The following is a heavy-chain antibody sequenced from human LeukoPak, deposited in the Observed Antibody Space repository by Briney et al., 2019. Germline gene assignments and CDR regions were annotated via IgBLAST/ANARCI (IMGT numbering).Heavy chain of an antibody. D-gene: IGHD6-19*01. CDR3: AKDNAGWLVSWFDP. CDR1: GFTFSSYA. V-gene: IGHV3-30*04. CDR2: ISYDGSNK. J-gene: IGHJ5*02. Sequence: PGGSLRLSCAASGFTFSSYAMHWVRQAPGKGLEWVAVISYDGSNKYYADSVKGRFTISRDNSKNTLYLQMNSLRAEDTAVYYCAKDNAGWLVSWFDPWGQGTLVTVSS.